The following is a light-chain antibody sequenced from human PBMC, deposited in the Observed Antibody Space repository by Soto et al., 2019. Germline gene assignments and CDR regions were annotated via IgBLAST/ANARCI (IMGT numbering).Light chain of an antibody. V-gene: IGKV1-39*01. J-gene: IGKJ4*01. CDR1: QSISSY. Sequence: DIQMTQSPSSLSASVGDRVTITCRASQSISSYLNWYQQKPGKAPKLLIYAASSLQSGVPSRFSGSGSGTDFTLTISSLQPEDFATYYCQEYSNWPMLSFGGGTKVDIK. CDR2: AAS. CDR3: QEYSNWPMLS.